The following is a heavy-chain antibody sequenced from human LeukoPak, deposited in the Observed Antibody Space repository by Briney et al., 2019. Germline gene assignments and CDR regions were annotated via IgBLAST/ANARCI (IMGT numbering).Heavy chain of an antibody. V-gene: IGHV4-59*01. CDR2: IYYSEST. Sequence: PSETLSLTCTVSGGSISSYYWTWIRQPPGKGLEWIGYIYYSESTNYNPSLKSRVTISVDTSKNQFSLKLTSVTAADTAVYYCARGQNVFDVWGQGTMVTVSS. CDR1: GGSISSYY. CDR3: ARGQNVFDV. J-gene: IGHJ3*01.